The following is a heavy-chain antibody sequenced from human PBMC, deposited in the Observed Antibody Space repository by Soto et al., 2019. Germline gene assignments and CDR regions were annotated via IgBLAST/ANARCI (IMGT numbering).Heavy chain of an antibody. CDR3: AKVIYEVELLPPYYYSGMDV. Sequence: SLRLSCAASGFTFDDYAMHWVRQAPGKGLEWVSGISWNSGSIGYADSVKGRFTISRDNAKNSLYLQMNSLRAEDTALYYCAKVIYEVELLPPYYYSGMDVWGQGTTVTVSS. V-gene: IGHV3-9*01. CDR1: GFTFDDYA. J-gene: IGHJ6*02. D-gene: IGHD2-15*01. CDR2: ISWNSGSI.